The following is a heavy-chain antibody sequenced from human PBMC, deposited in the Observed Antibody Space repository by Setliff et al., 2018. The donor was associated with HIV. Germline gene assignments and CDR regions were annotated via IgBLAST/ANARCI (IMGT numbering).Heavy chain of an antibody. CDR3: ARVRLYNAALDY. CDR2: ISSSSAYI. Sequence: GSLRLSCAASGFTFSSYSMNWVRQAPGKGLEWVSSISSSSAYIYHADSVKGRFTLSRDSSKNTLSLQMNSLRPEDTAVYYCARVRLYNAALDYWGQGTLVTVSS. D-gene: IGHD3-10*01. CDR1: GFTFSSYS. V-gene: IGHV3-21*01. J-gene: IGHJ4*02.